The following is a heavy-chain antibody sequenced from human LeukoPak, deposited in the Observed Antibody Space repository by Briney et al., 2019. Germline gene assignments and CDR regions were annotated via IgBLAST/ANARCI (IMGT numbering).Heavy chain of an antibody. V-gene: IGHV1-18*01. CDR2: ISPYNGNT. Sequence: GASVKVSCKPSGYVFTTYGISWVRQAPGQGLEWMGWISPYNGNTNYAHKLQGRVTMTTDTSTSTAYMELRSLRSDDTAIYYCARDCTSVSCYPFDYWGQGTLVTVSS. CDR1: GYVFTTYG. CDR3: ARDCTSVSCYPFDY. D-gene: IGHD2-2*01. J-gene: IGHJ4*02.